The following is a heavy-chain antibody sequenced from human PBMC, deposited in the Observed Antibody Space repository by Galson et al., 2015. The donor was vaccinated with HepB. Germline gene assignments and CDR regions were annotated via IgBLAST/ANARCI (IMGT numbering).Heavy chain of an antibody. D-gene: IGHD6-13*01. J-gene: IGHJ3*02. V-gene: IGHV1-18*01. Sequence: SVKVSCKASGYSFNNYAITWVRQAPGQGLQWMGWISGYNGRAMYAQEFQRRVTLTIDTSTTTASMEVNRLTSDDTAMYYCARDLAAETTDAFDIWGQGTMVTVSS. CDR2: ISGYNGRA. CDR3: ARDLAAETTDAFDI. CDR1: GYSFNNYA.